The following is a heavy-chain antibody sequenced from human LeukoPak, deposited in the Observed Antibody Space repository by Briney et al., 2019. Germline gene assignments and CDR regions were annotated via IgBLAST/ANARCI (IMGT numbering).Heavy chain of an antibody. V-gene: IGHV3-21*01. CDR3: ARGRDSGYDYRFDP. D-gene: IGHD5-12*01. CDR2: ISSSSSYI. CDR1: GFTFSSYS. Sequence: PGGSLRLSCAASGFTFSSYSMNWVRQAPGKGLEWVSSISSSSSYIYYADSVKGRFTISRDNAKKSLYLQMNSLRAEDTAVYYCARGRDSGYDYRFDPWGQGTLVTVSP. J-gene: IGHJ5*02.